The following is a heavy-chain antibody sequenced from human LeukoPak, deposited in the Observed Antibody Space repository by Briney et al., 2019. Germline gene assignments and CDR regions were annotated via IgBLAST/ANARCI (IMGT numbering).Heavy chain of an antibody. CDR2: INHSGST. V-gene: IGHV4-34*01. CDR1: GGSFSGYY. D-gene: IGHD2-2*01. Sequence: SETLSLTCAVYGGSFSGYYWSWIRQPPGKGLEWIGEINHSGSTNYNPPLKSRVTISVDTSKNQFSLKLSSVTAADTAVYYCARHPLYCSSTSCKPSMAFDIWGQGTMVTVSS. CDR3: ARHPLYCSSTSCKPSMAFDI. J-gene: IGHJ3*02.